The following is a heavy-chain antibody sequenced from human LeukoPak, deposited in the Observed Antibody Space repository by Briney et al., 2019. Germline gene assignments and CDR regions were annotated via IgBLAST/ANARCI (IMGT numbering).Heavy chain of an antibody. CDR1: GFTFSSYW. Sequence: GGSLRLSCAASGFTFSSYWMHWVRQAPGKGLVWVSRINGDGSTTAYADSVKGRFTISRDNAKNSLYLQMNSLRAEDTAVYYCAELGITMIGGVWGKGTTVTIFS. CDR3: AELGITMIGGV. V-gene: IGHV3-74*01. D-gene: IGHD3-10*02. J-gene: IGHJ6*04. CDR2: INGDGSTT.